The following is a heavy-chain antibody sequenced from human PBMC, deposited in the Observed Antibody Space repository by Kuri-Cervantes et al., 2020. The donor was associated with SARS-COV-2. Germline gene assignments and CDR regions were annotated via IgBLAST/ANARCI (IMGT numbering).Heavy chain of an antibody. CDR1: GFTFSSYS. CDR2: ISSSSSYK. Sequence: GESLKISCAASGFTFSSYSMNWVRQAPEKGLEWVSYISSSSSYKYYADSVKGRFTISRDKTKNSLYLQMNSLRAEDTAVYYCARYGPPRYYFDYWGQGTLVTVSS. V-gene: IGHV3-21*01. J-gene: IGHJ4*02. D-gene: IGHD4-17*01. CDR3: ARYGPPRYYFDY.